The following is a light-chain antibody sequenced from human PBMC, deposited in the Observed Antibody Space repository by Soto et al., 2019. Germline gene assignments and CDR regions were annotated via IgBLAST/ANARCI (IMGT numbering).Light chain of an antibody. CDR3: QQYCRSQGLT. J-gene: IGKJ4*02. V-gene: IGKV3-20*01. CDR2: GAS. Sequence: EIVLTQSPGTLSLSPGERATLSCRASQSVSSSYLAWDQQKPGRAPRLLIYGASSRATGIPDRFSGSGSGPDHKLTISRLEPEDFAVYYCQQYCRSQGLTFGGGTNVDIQ. CDR1: QSVSSSY.